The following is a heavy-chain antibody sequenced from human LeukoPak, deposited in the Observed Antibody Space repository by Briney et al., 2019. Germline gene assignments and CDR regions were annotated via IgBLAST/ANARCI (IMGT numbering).Heavy chain of an antibody. CDR3: ATYKNQPHTLFFDF. D-gene: IGHD1-1*01. V-gene: IGHV3-7*02. Sequence: GGSLRLSCAASGFTFSRYWMSWVRQAPGKGLEWVANIKEDGSVKYYVESVKGRFTISRDNARNSLSLQMNSLRSEDTAVYYCATYKNQPHTLFFDFWGQGALVTVSA. CDR2: IKEDGSVK. CDR1: GFTFSRYW. J-gene: IGHJ4*02.